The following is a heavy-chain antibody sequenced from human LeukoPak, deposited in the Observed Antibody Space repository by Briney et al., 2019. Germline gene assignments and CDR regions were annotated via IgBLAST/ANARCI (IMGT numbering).Heavy chain of an antibody. J-gene: IGHJ5*02. Sequence: PGGSLRLSCAASGFTFISYGMHWVGEAPGKGLKWVAFIRYDGSNKYYADSVKGRFTISRDNSKNTLYLQMNSLRAEDTAVYYCAKVSTFGVARGWFDPWGQGTLVTVSS. D-gene: IGHD3-3*01. V-gene: IGHV3-30*02. CDR1: GFTFISYG. CDR3: AKVSTFGVARGWFDP. CDR2: IRYDGSNK.